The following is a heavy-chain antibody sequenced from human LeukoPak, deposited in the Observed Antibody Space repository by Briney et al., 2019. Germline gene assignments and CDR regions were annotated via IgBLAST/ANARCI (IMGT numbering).Heavy chain of an antibody. CDR1: GYTFTGYY. V-gene: IGHV1-2*02. CDR3: ARARYQLLLDAFDI. D-gene: IGHD2-2*01. J-gene: IGHJ3*02. CDR2: INPNSGGT. Sequence: ASVKVSCKASGYTFTGYYMHWVRQAPGKGLEWMGWINPNSGGTNYAQKFQGRVTMTRDTSISTAYMELSRLRSDDTAVYYCARARYQLLLDAFDIWGQGTMVTVSS.